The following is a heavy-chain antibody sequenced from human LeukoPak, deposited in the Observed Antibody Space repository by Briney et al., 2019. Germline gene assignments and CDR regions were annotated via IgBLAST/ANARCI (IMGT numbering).Heavy chain of an antibody. J-gene: IGHJ4*02. CDR1: GFTFSSYA. D-gene: IGHD3-10*01. Sequence: PGGSLRLSCAASGFTFSSYAMSWVRQAPGKGLEWVSAISGSGGSTYYADSGKGRFTISRDNSKNTLYLQMNSLRAEDTAVYYCAKAHQLVLLWFGEYWGQGTLVTVSS. CDR2: ISGSGGST. V-gene: IGHV3-23*01. CDR3: AKAHQLVLLWFGEY.